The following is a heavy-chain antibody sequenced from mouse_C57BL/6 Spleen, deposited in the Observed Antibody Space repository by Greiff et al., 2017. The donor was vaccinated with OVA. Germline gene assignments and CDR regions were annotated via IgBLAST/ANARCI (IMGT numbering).Heavy chain of an antibody. J-gene: IGHJ2*01. CDR2: IYPGDGDT. Sequence: QVQLQQSGAELVKPGASVKISCKASGYAFSSYWMNWVKQRPGKGLEWIGQIYPGDGDTNYNGKFKGKATLTADKSSSTAYMQLSSLTSEDSAVYFCAWLYFGYDGDYFDYWGQGTTLTVSS. CDR1: GYAFSSYW. D-gene: IGHD2-2*01. V-gene: IGHV1-80*01. CDR3: AWLYFGYDGDYFDY.